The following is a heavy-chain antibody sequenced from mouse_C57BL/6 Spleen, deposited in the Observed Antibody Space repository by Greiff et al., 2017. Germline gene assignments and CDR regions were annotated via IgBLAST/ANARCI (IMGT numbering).Heavy chain of an antibody. D-gene: IGHD2-4*01. CDR3: AKSYYDYDRYYFDY. V-gene: IGHV1-82*01. CDR2: IYPGDGDT. CDR1: GYAFSSSW. J-gene: IGHJ2*01. Sequence: VQLQESGPELVKPGASVKISCKASGYAFSSSWMNWVKQRPGKGLEWIGRIYPGDGDTNYNGKFKGKATRTADKSSSTAYMQLSSLTSEDSAVYFCAKSYYDYDRYYFDYWGQGTTLTVSS.